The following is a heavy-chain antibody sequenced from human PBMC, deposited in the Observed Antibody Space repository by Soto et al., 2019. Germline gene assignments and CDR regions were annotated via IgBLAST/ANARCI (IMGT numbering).Heavy chain of an antibody. J-gene: IGHJ2*01. CDR3: ACTWGTHYWYFDL. D-gene: IGHD1-1*01. CDR1: GFIISSYA. Sequence: VPLLESGGGLLQPGGSLRLSCAASGFIISSYAMSWVRQAPGKGPEWVSSISTSGDRTYYADSVKGRFTISRDNSKNTLFLQMDSLRAEDTALYYCACTWGTHYWYFDLWGRGTLVTVSS. CDR2: ISTSGDRT. V-gene: IGHV3-23*01.